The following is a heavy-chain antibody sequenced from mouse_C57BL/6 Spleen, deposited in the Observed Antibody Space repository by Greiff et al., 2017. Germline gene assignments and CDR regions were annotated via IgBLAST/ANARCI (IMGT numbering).Heavy chain of an antibody. Sequence: EVKLMESGEGLVKPGGSLKLSCAASGFTFSSYAMSWVRQTPEKRLEWVAYISSGGDYIYYADTVKGRFTISRDNARNTLYLQMSSLKSEDTAMYYCTREGSYDYDGGGYFDYWGQGTTLTVSS. CDR1: GFTFSSYA. J-gene: IGHJ2*01. V-gene: IGHV5-9-1*02. CDR2: ISSGGDYI. D-gene: IGHD2-4*01. CDR3: TREGSYDYDGGGYFDY.